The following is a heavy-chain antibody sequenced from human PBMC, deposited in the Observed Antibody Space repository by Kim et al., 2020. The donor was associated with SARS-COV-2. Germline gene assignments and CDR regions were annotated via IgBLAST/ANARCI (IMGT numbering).Heavy chain of an antibody. Sequence: GGSLRLSCAASGFTFSSYWMSWVRQAPGKGLEWVANIKQDGSEKYYVDSVKGRFTISRDNAKNSLYLQMNSLRAEDTAVYYCARNQYYDFWSGYWPILLGYGMEVWGQGTTVTVSS. J-gene: IGHJ6*02. CDR1: GFTFSSYW. CDR3: ARNQYYDFWSGYWPILLGYGMEV. CDR2: IKQDGSEK. V-gene: IGHV3-7*03. D-gene: IGHD3-3*01.